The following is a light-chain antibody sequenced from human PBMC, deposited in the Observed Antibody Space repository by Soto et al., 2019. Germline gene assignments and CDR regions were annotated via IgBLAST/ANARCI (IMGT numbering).Light chain of an antibody. V-gene: IGKV4-1*01. CDR3: QQYFSTPRLG. Sequence: ILMTQSPDSLAVSLGYSATINCNSSQIFLYIPTNKNYLAWYQQKPGQPPKLLIYWASTRESGVPDRFSGSGSGTDFTLTISSLQAEDVAVYYCQQYFSTPRLGFGGGTKVDIK. CDR1: QIFLYIPTNKNY. J-gene: IGKJ4*01. CDR2: WAS.